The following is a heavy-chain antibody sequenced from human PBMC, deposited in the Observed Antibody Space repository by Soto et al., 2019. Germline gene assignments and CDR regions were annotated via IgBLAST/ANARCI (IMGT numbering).Heavy chain of an antibody. J-gene: IGHJ4*02. Sequence: EVQLVESGGGLVQPGGSLRLSCAASGFTFSSYSMNWVRQAPGKGLEWVSYISSSSSTIYYADSVKGRFTISRDNAKNALYLQMNSLMAEDTAVYYCARLMGRGYSHDDGPGYWGQGTLVTVAS. CDR3: ARLMGRGYSHDDGPGY. V-gene: IGHV3-48*01. D-gene: IGHD5-18*01. CDR1: GFTFSSYS. CDR2: ISSSSSTI.